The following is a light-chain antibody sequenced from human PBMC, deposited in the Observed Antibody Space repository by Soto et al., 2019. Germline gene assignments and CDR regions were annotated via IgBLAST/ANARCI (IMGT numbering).Light chain of an antibody. Sequence: QSVLTQPPSASGTPGQRVTISCSGSSSNIGRNTVNWYQQLPGTAPKLLIYNNNQRPSGVPDRFSGSKSGTSASLAISGLQSEDEDDYYCAVWDDSLNGVVFGGGTKLTVL. CDR2: NNN. CDR3: AVWDDSLNGVV. CDR1: SSNIGRNT. V-gene: IGLV1-44*01. J-gene: IGLJ3*02.